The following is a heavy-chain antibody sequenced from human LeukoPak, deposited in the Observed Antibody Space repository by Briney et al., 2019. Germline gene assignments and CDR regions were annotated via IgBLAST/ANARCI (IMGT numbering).Heavy chain of an antibody. CDR2: ISAYNGNT. V-gene: IGHV1-18*01. Sequence: ASVKVSCKASGYTFTSYGISWVRQAPGQGLEWMGWISAYNGNTNYAQKLQGRVTMTEDTSTDTAYMELSSLRFEDTAVYYCAIDYEFWTDQSRYYYGMDVWGQGTTVTVSS. CDR1: GYTFTSYG. J-gene: IGHJ6*02. CDR3: AIDYEFWTDQSRYYYGMDV. D-gene: IGHD3/OR15-3a*01.